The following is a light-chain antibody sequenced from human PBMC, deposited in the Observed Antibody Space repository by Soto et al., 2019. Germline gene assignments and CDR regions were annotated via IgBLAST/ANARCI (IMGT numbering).Light chain of an antibody. J-gene: IGKJ1*01. V-gene: IGKV1-5*03. CDR3: QHDNSYSEA. CDR1: QTISSW. Sequence: DIQMPQSHCPLSGSVGDRVTITCLASQTISSWLAWYQQKPGKAPKLLIYKASTLKSGVPSRFSGSGSGTEFTLTISSLQPDDFATYYCQHDNSYSEAFGQGTKVDVK. CDR2: KAS.